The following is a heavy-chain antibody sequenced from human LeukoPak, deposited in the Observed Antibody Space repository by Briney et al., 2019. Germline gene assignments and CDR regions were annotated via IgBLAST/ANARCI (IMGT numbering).Heavy chain of an antibody. CDR2: ISSSSSYI. J-gene: IGHJ4*02. CDR3: AREGTYYYDSSGHSDY. D-gene: IGHD3-22*01. Sequence: GGSLRLSCAASGFTFSSYSMNWVRQAPGKGLEWVSSISSSSSYIYYADSVKGRFTISRDNAKNSLYLQMNSLRAEDTAVYYCAREGTYYYDSSGHSDYWGQGILVTVSS. CDR1: GFTFSSYS. V-gene: IGHV3-21*01.